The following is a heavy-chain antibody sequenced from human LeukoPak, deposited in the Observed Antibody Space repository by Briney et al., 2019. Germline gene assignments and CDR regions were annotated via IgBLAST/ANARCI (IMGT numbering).Heavy chain of an antibody. CDR1: GFTFSDHD. J-gene: IGHJ6*04. CDR2: ISSSGNTT. Sequence: GGSLRLSCAASGFTFSDHDMSWIRQAAGKGLEWVSYISSSGNTTYYADSVKGRFTISRDNAKNSLYLQMYSLRAEDTAIYYCAELGITMIGGVWGKGTTVTISS. V-gene: IGHV3-11*04. D-gene: IGHD3-10*02. CDR3: AELGITMIGGV.